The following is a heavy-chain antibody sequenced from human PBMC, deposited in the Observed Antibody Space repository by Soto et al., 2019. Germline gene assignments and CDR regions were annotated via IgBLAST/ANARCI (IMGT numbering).Heavy chain of an antibody. CDR3: AKIDKFNPQSSGWANRFDY. J-gene: IGHJ4*02. D-gene: IGHD6-19*01. V-gene: IGHV3-23*01. Sequence: EVQLLESGGGLVQPGGSLRLSCAAAGFTFSNYGMTWVRQAPGKGLEWVSGMSRDGGVTDYTYSVKGRFTISRDISKNTLYLQMNSLRAEDTAVYYCAKIDKFNPQSSGWANRFDYWGQGTLVTVSS. CDR2: MSRDGGVT. CDR1: GFTFSNYG.